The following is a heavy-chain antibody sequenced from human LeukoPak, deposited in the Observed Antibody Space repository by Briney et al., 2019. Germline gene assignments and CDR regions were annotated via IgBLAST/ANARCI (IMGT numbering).Heavy chain of an antibody. Sequence: SETLSPTCAVYGGSFSGYYWSWIRQPPGKGLEWIGEINHSGSTNYNPSLKSRVTISVDTSKNQFSLKLSSVTAADTAVYYCARARYCSSTSCPHAPYYYYYYGMDVWGQGTTVTVSS. D-gene: IGHD2-2*01. CDR2: INHSGST. CDR1: GGSFSGYY. CDR3: ARARYCSSTSCPHAPYYYYYYGMDV. V-gene: IGHV4-34*01. J-gene: IGHJ6*02.